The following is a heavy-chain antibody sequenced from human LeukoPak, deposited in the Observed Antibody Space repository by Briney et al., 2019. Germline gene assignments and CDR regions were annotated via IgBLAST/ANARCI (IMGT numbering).Heavy chain of an antibody. CDR1: GGSISSSSYY. Sequence: PSETLSLTCTVSGGSISSSSYYWGWIHQPPGKGLEWIGSIYYSGSTYYNPSLKSRVTISVDTSKNQFSLKLSSETAADTAVYYCARQITMIVVDYWGQGTLVTVSS. CDR3: ARQITMIVVDY. CDR2: IYYSGST. V-gene: IGHV4-39*01. D-gene: IGHD3-22*01. J-gene: IGHJ4*02.